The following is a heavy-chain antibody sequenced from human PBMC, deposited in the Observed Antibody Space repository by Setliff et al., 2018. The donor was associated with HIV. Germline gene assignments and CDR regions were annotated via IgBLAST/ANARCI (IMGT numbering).Heavy chain of an antibody. J-gene: IGHJ4*02. CDR2: IYDSGKT. CDR3: ARSWGSGSYPY. V-gene: IGHV4-38-2*02. D-gene: IGHD3-10*01. Sequence: SETLSLTCTVSGDFFSSDYYWGWIRQSPGKGLEWIGYIYDSGKTKYNPSLKSRVTISVDTSKNQFSLKLSSVTAADTAVYYCARSWGSGSYPYWGQGTLVTRLL. CDR1: GDFFSSDYY.